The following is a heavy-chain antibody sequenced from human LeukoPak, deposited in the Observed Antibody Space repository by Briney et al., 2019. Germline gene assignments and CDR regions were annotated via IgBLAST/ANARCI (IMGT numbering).Heavy chain of an antibody. V-gene: IGHV4-59*08. CDR2: IYNSGST. D-gene: IGHD6-25*01. Sequence: SETLSLTCTVSGGSISSYYWCWIRQPPGKGLECIGYIYNSGSTNYNPSLKSRVSISVDTSKNQFSLKLSSVTAADTAVYYCARSATDAFDIWGPGTMGTVSS. CDR3: ARSATDAFDI. J-gene: IGHJ3*02. CDR1: GGSISSYY.